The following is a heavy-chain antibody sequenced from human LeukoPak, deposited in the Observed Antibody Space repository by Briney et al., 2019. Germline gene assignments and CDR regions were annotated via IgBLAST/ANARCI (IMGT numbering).Heavy chain of an antibody. Sequence: SETLSLTCTVSGGSNSSGSYYWSWIRQPAGKGLEWIGRIYTSGSTNYNPSLKSRVTISVDTSKNQFSLKLSSVTAADTAVYYCARSQLSWYESFQHWGQGTLVTVSS. CDR3: ARSQLSWYESFQH. V-gene: IGHV4-61*02. CDR2: IYTSGST. D-gene: IGHD6-13*01. J-gene: IGHJ1*01. CDR1: GGSNSSGSYY.